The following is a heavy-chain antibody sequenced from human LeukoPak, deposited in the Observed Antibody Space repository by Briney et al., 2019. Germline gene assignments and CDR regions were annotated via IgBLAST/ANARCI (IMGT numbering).Heavy chain of an antibody. D-gene: IGHD3-16*01. CDR3: ARDSGRFGYYYGMDV. J-gene: IGHJ6*02. Sequence: SETLSLTCALSGGSISSGGYSWSWIRQPLGKGLEWIGYIYLSGSTYYNPSLKSRVTISVDTSKNQFSLKLSSVTAADTAVYYCARDSGRFGYYYGMDVWGQGTTVTVSS. CDR1: GGSISSGGYS. V-gene: IGHV4-30-2*01. CDR2: IYLSGST.